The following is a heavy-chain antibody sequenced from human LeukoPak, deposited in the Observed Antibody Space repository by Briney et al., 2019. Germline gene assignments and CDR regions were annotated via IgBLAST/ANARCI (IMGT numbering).Heavy chain of an antibody. J-gene: IGHJ6*02. CDR3: ARHSDYGGTSGLSSAMDV. CDR2: IYPEDSDT. CDR1: EYSITNYW. Sequence: SLKTSSKCCEYSITNYWSGGGHQLPEKRLELMGIIYPEDSDTRYSPSFQGQVTISADRSISTAYLQWSSLKASDTAMYYCARHSDYGGTSGLSSAMDVWGQGTTVTVSS. D-gene: IGHD4-23*01. V-gene: IGHV5-51*07.